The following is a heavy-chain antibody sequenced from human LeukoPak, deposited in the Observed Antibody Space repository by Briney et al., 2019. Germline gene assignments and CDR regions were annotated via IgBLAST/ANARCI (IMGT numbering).Heavy chain of an antibody. CDR3: ARDGHDYGFDY. Sequence: GGSLRLSCAASGFTFSSYAMSWVRQAPGKGLEWVSAISGSGGSTYYADSVKGRFTISRDNSKNTLYLQMNGLRAEDTAVYYCARDGHDYGFDYWGQGTLVTVSS. CDR1: GFTFSSYA. CDR2: ISGSGGST. J-gene: IGHJ4*02. D-gene: IGHD4-17*01. V-gene: IGHV3-23*01.